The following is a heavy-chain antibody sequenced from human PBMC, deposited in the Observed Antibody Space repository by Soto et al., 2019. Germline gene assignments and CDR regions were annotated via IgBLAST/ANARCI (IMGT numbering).Heavy chain of an antibody. CDR2: IIPIFGTA. Sequence: ASVKVSCKASGGTFSSYAISWVRQAPGQGLEWMGGIIPIFGTANYAQKFQGRVTITADESTSTAYMELSSLRSEDTAVYYCAREIAARLVWGLNWFDPWGQGTLVTVSS. D-gene: IGHD6-6*01. CDR1: GGTFSSYA. CDR3: AREIAARLVWGLNWFDP. V-gene: IGHV1-69*13. J-gene: IGHJ5*02.